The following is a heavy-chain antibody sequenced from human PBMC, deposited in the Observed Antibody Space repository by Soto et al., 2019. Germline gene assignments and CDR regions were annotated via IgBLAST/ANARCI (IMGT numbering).Heavy chain of an antibody. D-gene: IGHD5-18*01. CDR1: GFTFGGYW. Sequence: EVQLVESGGGLVQPGGSLRLSCAASGFTFGGYWMSWVRQAPGKGLEWVANINQDGSETYYVDSVKGRLTISRDNAKNSLYLQMNSLRAEDTAVYYCARGDKYSGDYWGQGTRVTVSS. J-gene: IGHJ4*02. V-gene: IGHV3-7*05. CDR3: ARGDKYSGDY. CDR2: INQDGSET.